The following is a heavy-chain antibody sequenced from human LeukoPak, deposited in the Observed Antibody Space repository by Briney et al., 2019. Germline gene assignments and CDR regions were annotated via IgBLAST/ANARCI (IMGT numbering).Heavy chain of an antibody. CDR3: ARDLDGMDV. CDR1: GFTFSSYG. J-gene: IGHJ6*02. CDR2: IWYDGSKK. V-gene: IGHV3-33*01. Sequence: PGGSLRLSCAASGFTFSSYGMHWVRQAPGKGLEWVAVIWYDGSKKYYADSVKGRFTISRDNSKNTLYLQMNSLRAEDTAVYYCARDLDGMDVWGQGTTVTVSS.